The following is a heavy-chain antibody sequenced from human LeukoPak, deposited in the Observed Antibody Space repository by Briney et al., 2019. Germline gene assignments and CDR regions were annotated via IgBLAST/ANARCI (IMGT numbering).Heavy chain of an antibody. CDR1: GYTFTSYA. CDR3: ARRGSGYDSGDFDY. Sequence: ASMKVSCKASGYTFTSYAMHWVRQAPGQRLEWMGWISAGNGNTKYSQKFQGGVTITRDTSASTAYMELSSMRSEDTAVYYCARRGSGYDSGDFDYWGQGTLVTVSS. V-gene: IGHV1-3*01. D-gene: IGHD5-12*01. CDR2: ISAGNGNT. J-gene: IGHJ4*02.